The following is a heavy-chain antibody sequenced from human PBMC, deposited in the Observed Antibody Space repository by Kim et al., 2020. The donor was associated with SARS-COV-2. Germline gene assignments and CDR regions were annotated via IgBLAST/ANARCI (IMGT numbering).Heavy chain of an antibody. D-gene: IGHD2-15*01. CDR3: ARGGVVGVAANGS. CDR1: GFTFSSYA. J-gene: IGHJ5*02. V-gene: IGHV3-30*04. CDR2: ISYDGSNK. Sequence: GGSLRLSCAASGFTFSSYAMHWVRQAPGKGLEWVAVISYDGSNKYYADSVKGRFTISRDNSKNTLYLQMNSLRAEDTAVYYCARGGVVGVAANGSWGQGTLVTVSS.